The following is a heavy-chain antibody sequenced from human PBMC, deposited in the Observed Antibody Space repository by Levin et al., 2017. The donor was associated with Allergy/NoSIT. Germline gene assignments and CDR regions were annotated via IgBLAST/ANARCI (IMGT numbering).Heavy chain of an antibody. Sequence: LSLTCAASGFLFSSYDMNWVRQAPGRGLEWLSFITTSSRTIYYADSVKGRFTISRDNAKNSLYLQLNSLRAEDTAVYYCVRDRMGGAFDFWGQGTMVTVS. V-gene: IGHV3-48*01. D-gene: IGHD3-16*01. CDR3: VRDRMGGAFDF. J-gene: IGHJ3*01. CDR2: ITTSSRTI. CDR1: GFLFSSYD.